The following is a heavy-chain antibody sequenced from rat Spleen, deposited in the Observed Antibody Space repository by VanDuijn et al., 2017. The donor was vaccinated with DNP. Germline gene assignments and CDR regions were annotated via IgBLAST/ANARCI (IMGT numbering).Heavy chain of an antibody. V-gene: IGHV5-27*01. J-gene: IGHJ4*01. CDR3: TRGGYYGPEDYYAMDA. CDR2: ISTSGGST. CDR1: GFTFSDYY. Sequence: EVQLVESGGGLVQPGRSLKLSCAASGFTFSDYYMAWVRQAPTKGLEWVATISTSGGSTYYRDSVKGRFTISRDNAKSTLYLQMNSLRSEDTATYYCTRGGYYGPEDYYAMDAWGQGTSVTVSS. D-gene: IGHD1-6*01.